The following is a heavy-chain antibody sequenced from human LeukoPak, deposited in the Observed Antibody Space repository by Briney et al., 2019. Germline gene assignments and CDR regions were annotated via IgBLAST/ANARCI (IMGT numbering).Heavy chain of an antibody. V-gene: IGHV3-30*18. Sequence: GGSLRLSWAASGXTFSSYGMHWVRQAPGKGLEWVAVISYDGSNKYYADSVKGRFTISRDNSKNTLYLQMNSLRAEDTAVYYCAKDVGSGWESYFDYWGQGTLVTVSS. CDR3: AKDVGSGWESYFDY. CDR2: ISYDGSNK. CDR1: GXTFSSYG. J-gene: IGHJ4*02. D-gene: IGHD6-19*01.